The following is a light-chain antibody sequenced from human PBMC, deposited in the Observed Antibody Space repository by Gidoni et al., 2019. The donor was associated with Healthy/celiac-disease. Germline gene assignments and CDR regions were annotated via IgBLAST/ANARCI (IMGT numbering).Light chain of an antibody. V-gene: IGKV3-11*01. Sequence: PGERATLSCRASQSVSSYLAWYQQQPGQAPRLLSYDASNRATGIPARFSGSGSGTDFTLTISSLEPEDFAVYYCQQRSNWPPGLTFGGGTKVEIK. CDR3: QQRSNWPPGLT. CDR1: QSVSSY. J-gene: IGKJ4*01. CDR2: DAS.